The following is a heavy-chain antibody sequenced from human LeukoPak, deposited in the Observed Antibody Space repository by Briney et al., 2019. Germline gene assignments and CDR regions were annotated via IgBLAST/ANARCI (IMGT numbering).Heavy chain of an antibody. D-gene: IGHD1-26*01. J-gene: IGHJ3*02. V-gene: IGHV1-69-2*01. CDR2: VDPEDGET. CDR1: GYTFTDYY. Sequence: GASVKVSCKASGYTFTDYYMHWVQQAPGKGLEWMGRVDPEDGETIYAEKFQGRVTITADTSTDTAYMELSSLRAEDTAVYYCARFLNLIVGARVNAFDIWGQGTMVTVSS. CDR3: ARFLNLIVGARVNAFDI.